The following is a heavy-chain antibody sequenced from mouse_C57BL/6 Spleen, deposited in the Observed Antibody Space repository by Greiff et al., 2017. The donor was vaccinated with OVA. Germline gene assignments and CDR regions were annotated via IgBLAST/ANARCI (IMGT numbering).Heavy chain of an antibody. Sequence: QVQLKQPGAELVKPGASVKLSCKASGYTFTSYWMHWVKQRPGQGLEWIGMIHPNSGSTNYNEKFKSKATLTLDKSSSTAYMQLSSLTSEDSAVYYCARGNYDAMDYWGQGTSVTVSS. V-gene: IGHV1-64*01. D-gene: IGHD2-1*01. CDR1: GYTFTSYW. J-gene: IGHJ4*01. CDR2: IHPNSGST. CDR3: ARGNYDAMDY.